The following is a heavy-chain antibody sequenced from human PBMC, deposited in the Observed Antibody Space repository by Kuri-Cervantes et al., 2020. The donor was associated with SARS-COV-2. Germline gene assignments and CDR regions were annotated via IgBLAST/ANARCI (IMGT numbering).Heavy chain of an antibody. D-gene: IGHD3-3*01. V-gene: IGHV4-39*01. CDR3: ERHVVSGWSGYFDY. Sequence: SETLSLTCTVSGGSISSTSYYWGWVRQPPGKGLEWIGSIYYSGSTYYNPSLKSRVTISVDTSKNQFSLKLSSVTAADTAVYYCERHVVSGWSGYFDYWGQGTLVTVFS. CDR1: GGSISSTSYY. J-gene: IGHJ4*03. CDR2: IYYSGST.